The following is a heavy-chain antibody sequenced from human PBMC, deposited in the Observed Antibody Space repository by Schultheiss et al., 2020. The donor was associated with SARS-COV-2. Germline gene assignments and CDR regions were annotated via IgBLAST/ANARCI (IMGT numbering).Heavy chain of an antibody. CDR3: ARFPSGGSSDY. V-gene: IGHV4-31*03. D-gene: IGHD1-26*01. CDR1: GGSISSGGYY. Sequence: SETLSLTCTVSGGSISSGGYYWSWIRQHPGKGLEWIGYIYYSGSTYYNPSLKSRVTISVDTSKNQFSLKLSSVTAADTAMYYCARFPSGGSSDYWGQGTLVTVSS. CDR2: IYYSGST. J-gene: IGHJ4*02.